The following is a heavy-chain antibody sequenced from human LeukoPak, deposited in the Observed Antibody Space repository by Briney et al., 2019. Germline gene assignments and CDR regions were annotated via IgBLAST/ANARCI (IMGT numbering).Heavy chain of an antibody. Sequence: GGSLRLSCAASGFTFSGSAMHWVRQASGKGLEWVGRIRSKANSYATAYAASVKGRFTISRDDSKNTAYLQMNSLKTEDTAVYYCTAGVDYYDSSGYYYGFPFFDYWGQGTLVTVSS. D-gene: IGHD3-22*01. CDR3: TAGVDYYDSSGYYYGFPFFDY. CDR1: GFTFSGSA. V-gene: IGHV3-73*01. CDR2: IRSKANSYAT. J-gene: IGHJ4*02.